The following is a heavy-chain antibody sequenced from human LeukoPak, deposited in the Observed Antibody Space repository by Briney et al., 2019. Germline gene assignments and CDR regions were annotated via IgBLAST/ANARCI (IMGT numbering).Heavy chain of an antibody. J-gene: IGHJ4*02. D-gene: IGHD2-15*01. CDR3: ARSGGSGVVDY. CDR1: GGSFSGYY. V-gene: IGHV4-34*01. Sequence: KPSETLSLTCAVYGGSFSGYYWSWIRQPPGKGLEWIGEINHSGSTNYNPSLKSRVTISVDTSKNQFSLKLSSVTAADTAVYYCARSGGSGVVDYWGQGTLVTVSS. CDR2: INHSGST.